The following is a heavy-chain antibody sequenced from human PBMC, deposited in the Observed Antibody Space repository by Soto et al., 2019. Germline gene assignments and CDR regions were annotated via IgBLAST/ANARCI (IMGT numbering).Heavy chain of an antibody. CDR3: ARTLLGSSGWYRVPRARDAFDI. CDR2: ISYDGSNK. J-gene: IGHJ3*02. CDR1: GFTISSYA. D-gene: IGHD6-19*01. V-gene: IGHV3-30-3*01. Sequence: GGSLRLSCAAPGFTISSYAMHWVRQAPGKGLEWVAVISYDGSNKYYADSVKGRFTISRDNSKNTLYLQMNSLRAEDTAVYYCARTLLGSSGWYRVPRARDAFDIWGQGTMVTVSS.